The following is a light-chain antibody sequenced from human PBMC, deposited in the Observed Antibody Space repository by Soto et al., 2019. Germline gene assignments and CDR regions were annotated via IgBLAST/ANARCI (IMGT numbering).Light chain of an antibody. CDR3: SSYTTSTTRII. CDR1: SSDVGGYNH. V-gene: IGLV2-14*01. CDR2: EVS. J-gene: IGLJ2*01. Sequence: LTQPASVSGSPGQSITISCTGSSSDVGGYNHVSWYQQHPGKAPKLMIYEVSNRPSGVSNRFSGSKSGNTASLTISGLQAEDEADYYCSSYTTSTTRIIFGGGTKVTVL.